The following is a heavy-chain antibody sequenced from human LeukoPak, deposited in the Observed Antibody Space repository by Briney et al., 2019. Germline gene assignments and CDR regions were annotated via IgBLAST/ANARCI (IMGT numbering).Heavy chain of an antibody. CDR2: ISGSGGST. J-gene: IGHJ4*02. CDR1: GFTFSSYW. Sequence: PGGSLRLSCAASGFTFSSYWMSWVRQAPGKGLEWVSAISGSGGSTYYADSVKGRFTISRDNSKNTLYLQMNSLRAEDTAVYYCAKDLRIFGVGSVGLYDYWGQGTLVTVSS. CDR3: AKDLRIFGVGSVGLYDY. D-gene: IGHD3-3*01. V-gene: IGHV3-23*01.